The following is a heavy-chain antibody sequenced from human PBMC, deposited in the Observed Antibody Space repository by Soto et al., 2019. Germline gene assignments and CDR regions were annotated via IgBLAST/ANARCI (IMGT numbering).Heavy chain of an antibody. CDR2: IYYSGST. J-gene: IGHJ6*02. Sequence: SETLSLTCTVSGGSISSGGYYWSWIRQHPGKGLEWIGYIYYSGSTYYNPSLKSRVTISVDTSKNQFSLKLSSVTAADTAVYYCASGVKPALVINLYYYYGMDVWGQGTTVTVSS. CDR3: ASGVKPALVINLYYYYGMDV. D-gene: IGHD3-9*01. V-gene: IGHV4-31*03. CDR1: GGSISSGGYY.